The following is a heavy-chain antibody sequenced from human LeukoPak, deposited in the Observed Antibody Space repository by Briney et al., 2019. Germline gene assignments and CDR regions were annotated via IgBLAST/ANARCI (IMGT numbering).Heavy chain of an antibody. CDR2: IIPIFGTA. Sequence: GASVKVSCKASGGTFSSYAISWVRQAPGQGLEWMGGIIPIFGTANYAQKFQGRVTITADESTSTAYMEPSSLRSEDTAVYYCARAADLRFNYYYMDVWGKGTTVTVSS. D-gene: IGHD3-3*01. CDR3: ARAADLRFNYYYMDV. V-gene: IGHV1-69*13. J-gene: IGHJ6*03. CDR1: GGTFSSYA.